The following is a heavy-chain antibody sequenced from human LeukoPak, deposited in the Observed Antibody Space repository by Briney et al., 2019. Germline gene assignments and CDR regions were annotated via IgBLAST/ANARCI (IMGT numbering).Heavy chain of an antibody. Sequence: GGSLRVSCAASGIIFSTYTMNWVRQAPGKGLEWVSSITSTSNYIYYADSVKGRFTISRDNAKNSLYLQMNSLRAEDTAVYYCARENYYYYYMDVWGKGTTVTVSS. J-gene: IGHJ6*03. CDR2: ITSTSNYI. CDR1: GIIFSTYT. CDR3: ARENYYYYYMDV. V-gene: IGHV3-21*01.